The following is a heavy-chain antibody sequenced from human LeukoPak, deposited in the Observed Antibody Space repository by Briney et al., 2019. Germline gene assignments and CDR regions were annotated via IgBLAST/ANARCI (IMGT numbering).Heavy chain of an antibody. CDR1: GGSISSGDYY. D-gene: IGHD3-3*01. CDR3: ASGYGVVPRFDY. Sequence: SQTLSLTCTVSGGSISSGDYYWSWIRQPPGKGLEWIGYIYYSGSTYYNPSLKSRVTISVDTSKNQFSLKLSSVTAADTAVYYCASGYGVVPRFDYWGQGTLVTVSS. J-gene: IGHJ4*02. CDR2: IYYSGST. V-gene: IGHV4-30-4*08.